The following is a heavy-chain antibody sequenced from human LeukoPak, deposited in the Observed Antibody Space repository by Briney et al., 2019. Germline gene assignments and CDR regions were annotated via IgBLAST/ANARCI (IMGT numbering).Heavy chain of an antibody. CDR3: ARGETPRAFDI. V-gene: IGHV3-48*04. CDR1: GFTFSTYT. J-gene: IGHJ3*02. D-gene: IGHD1-26*01. CDR2: ISSNSTII. Sequence: PGGSLRLSCAASGFTFSTYTMNWVRQAPGKGLEWVSYISSNSTIIYYADSVKGRFTISRDNAKNSLYLQMNSLRAEDTAVYYCARGETPRAFDIWGQGTMVTVSS.